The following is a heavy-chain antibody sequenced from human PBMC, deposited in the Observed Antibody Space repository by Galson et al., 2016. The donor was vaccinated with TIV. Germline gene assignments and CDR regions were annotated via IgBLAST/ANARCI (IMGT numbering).Heavy chain of an antibody. CDR2: ISSSSSYT. D-gene: IGHD1-26*01. V-gene: IGHV3-11*06. Sequence: SLRLSCAASGFIFSDYYMCWIRQAPGKGLEWVSYISSSSSYTNYADSVKGRFTISRDNAKNSLYLQMNSLRAEDTAVYYCARAWAGSGSYWGQGILVTVSS. CDR1: GFIFSDYY. J-gene: IGHJ4*02. CDR3: ARAWAGSGSY.